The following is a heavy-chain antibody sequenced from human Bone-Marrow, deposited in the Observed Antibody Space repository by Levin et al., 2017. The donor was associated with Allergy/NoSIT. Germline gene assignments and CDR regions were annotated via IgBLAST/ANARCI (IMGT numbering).Heavy chain of an antibody. V-gene: IGHV1-2*03. CDR3: ARERSITIFGVVPTKTFDY. D-gene: IGHD3-3*01. CDR2: INPNSGDT. CDR1: GYTFTGYY. J-gene: IGHJ4*02. Sequence: LEASVKVSCKASGYTFTGYYLHWVRQAPGQGLEWMGWINPNSGDTNSAQKLQGRVTMTRDTSITTAYMELSRLTSDDTAVYYCARERSITIFGVVPTKTFDYWGQGTLVTVSS.